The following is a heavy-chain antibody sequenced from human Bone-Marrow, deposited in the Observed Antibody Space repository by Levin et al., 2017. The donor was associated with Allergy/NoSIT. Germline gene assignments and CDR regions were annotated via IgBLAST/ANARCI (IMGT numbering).Heavy chain of an antibody. J-gene: IGHJ4*02. CDR1: GGSISSSY. CDR2: IYYSGST. D-gene: IGHD6-13*01. Sequence: RSQTLSLTCTVPGGSISSSYWSWIRPPPGKGLEWIGYIYYSGSTNYNPSLKSRVTISVDTSKNQFSLNLSSVTAADSAVYYCARDSSWYNYWGQGTLVTVSS. CDR3: ARDSSWYNY. V-gene: IGHV4-59*01.